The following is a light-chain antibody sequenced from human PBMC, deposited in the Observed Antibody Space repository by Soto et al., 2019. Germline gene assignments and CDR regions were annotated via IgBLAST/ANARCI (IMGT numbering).Light chain of an antibody. J-gene: IGLJ3*02. CDR3: SSFTDTGTVM. V-gene: IGLV2-14*03. CDR2: DVS. CDR1: SSDVGAYHS. Sequence: QSVLTQPASVSGSPGQSFTIPCTGSSSDVGAYHSVSWYQQHPGKAPKLIIFDVSNRPSGVSNRFSGSKSGNTAPLTISGLQAEDEADYYCSSFTDTGTVMFGGGTKVTVL.